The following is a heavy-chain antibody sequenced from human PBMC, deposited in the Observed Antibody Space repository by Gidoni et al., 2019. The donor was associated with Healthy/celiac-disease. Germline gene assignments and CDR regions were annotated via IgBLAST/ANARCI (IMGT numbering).Heavy chain of an antibody. J-gene: IGHJ6*02. D-gene: IGHD2-21*01. CDR2: ISYDGSNK. V-gene: IGHV3-30*04. Sequence: QVQLVESGGGVVKPGRALRLSCAASGFTFSSYAMHWVRQAPGKGLEWVAVISYDGSNKYYADSVNGRFTISRDNSKNTLYLQMNSLRAEDTAVYYCARDGPYWAHYGMDVWGQGTTVTVSS. CDR3: ARDGPYWAHYGMDV. CDR1: GFTFSSYA.